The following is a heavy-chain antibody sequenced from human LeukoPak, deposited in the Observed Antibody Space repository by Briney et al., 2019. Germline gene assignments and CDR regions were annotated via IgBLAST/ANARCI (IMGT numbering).Heavy chain of an antibody. J-gene: IGHJ5*02. D-gene: IGHD3-16*02. CDR2: IYYSGST. Sequence: SETLSLTCTVSGGSISSSNYYWGWIRQPPGKGLEWIGSIYYSGSTYYNPSLKSRVTISVDTSKNQFSLKLSSVTAADTAVYYCARHQNKADYVWGCYRYVNWFDPWGQGTLVTVSS. CDR1: GGSISSSNYY. V-gene: IGHV4-39*01. CDR3: ARHQNKADYVWGCYRYVNWFDP.